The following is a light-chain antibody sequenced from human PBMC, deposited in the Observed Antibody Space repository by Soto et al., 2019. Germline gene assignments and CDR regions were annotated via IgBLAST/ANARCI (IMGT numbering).Light chain of an antibody. V-gene: IGKV3-11*01. Sequence: EIVLTQSPATLSLSPGERATLSCRASQTVGTYLAWYQQKPGQPPRLLVYDASNRATGIPARFSGSGSGTDFTLTISSLEPEDFAVYYCQQFQNWPPWTFGQGTKVDIK. CDR2: DAS. CDR1: QTVGTY. J-gene: IGKJ1*01. CDR3: QQFQNWPPWT.